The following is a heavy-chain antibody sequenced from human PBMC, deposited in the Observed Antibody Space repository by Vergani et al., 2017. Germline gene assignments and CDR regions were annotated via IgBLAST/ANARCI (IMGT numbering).Heavy chain of an antibody. V-gene: IGHV4-38-2*01. CDR2: IHNRGKT. D-gene: IGHD2-21*01. Sequence: QVRLEESGPGLVKPSETLSLTCSVSGYSIGSGFYWAWIRQSPGEGLQWLTRIHNRGKTYHNPSLKSRVSVSLDTSKNRFSLNMTSVTSTDTAVYCYARSQGDYWYFDLWGPGSLVTVSS. CDR1: GYSIGSGFY. CDR3: ARSQGDYWYFDL. J-gene: IGHJ2*01.